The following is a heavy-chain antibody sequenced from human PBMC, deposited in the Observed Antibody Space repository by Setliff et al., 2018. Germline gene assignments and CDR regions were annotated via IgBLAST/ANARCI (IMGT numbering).Heavy chain of an antibody. CDR1: DGSISSSNYY. CDR3: VRNLWDLDPI. D-gene: IGHD1-26*01. CDR2: IYYSGST. V-gene: IGHV4-39*01. Sequence: SETLSLTCTVSDGSISSSNYYWGLIRQPPGKGLEWIGTIYYSGSTYYNPSLKSRVTISVDMSKNQFSLKLRSVTAADTAIYYCVRNLWDLDPIWGQETLVTVSS. J-gene: IGHJ4*02.